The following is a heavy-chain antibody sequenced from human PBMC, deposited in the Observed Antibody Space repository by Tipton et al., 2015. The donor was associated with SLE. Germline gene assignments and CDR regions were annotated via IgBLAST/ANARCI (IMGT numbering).Heavy chain of an antibody. D-gene: IGHD2-21*01. Sequence: TLSLTCAVYGGSFSGNYWSWVRPPPGEGPGWGGESNHSGSTNYNPSLKSRVTISVDTSKNHFSLKVRSVTAADTAMYYCARGHPHIVVLIGGGWFDPWGQGTLVTVSS. CDR2: SNHSGST. CDR3: ARGHPHIVVLIGGGWFDP. V-gene: IGHV4-34*01. CDR1: GGSFSGNY. J-gene: IGHJ5*02.